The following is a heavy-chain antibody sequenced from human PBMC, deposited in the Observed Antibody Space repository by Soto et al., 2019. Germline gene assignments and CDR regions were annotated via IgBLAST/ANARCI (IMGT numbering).Heavy chain of an antibody. V-gene: IGHV3-23*01. CDR2: ISGSGGST. J-gene: IGHJ5*02. CDR1: GFTFSSYA. D-gene: IGHD6-13*01. Sequence: GGSLRLSCAASGFTFSSYAMSWVRQAPGKGLEWVSAISGSGGSTYYADSVKGRFTISRDNSKNKLYLQMNSLRAEDTAVYYCAKGPAIAEFNWFDPWGQGTLVTVSS. CDR3: AKGPAIAEFNWFDP.